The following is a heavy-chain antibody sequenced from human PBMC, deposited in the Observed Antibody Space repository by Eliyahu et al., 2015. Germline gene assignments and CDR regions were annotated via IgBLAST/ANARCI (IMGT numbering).Heavy chain of an antibody. CDR3: AKDTSGSDYSILYYFDY. D-gene: IGHD4-11*01. V-gene: IGHV3-9*01. J-gene: IGHJ4*02. CDR1: GFTFDDYA. Sequence: EVQLVESGGGLVQPGRSLRLSCAASGFTFDDYAMHWVRQAPGKGLEWVSGISWNSGSIGYADSVKGRFTISRDNAKNSLYLQMNSLRAEDTALYYCAKDTSGSDYSILYYFDYWGQGTLVTVSS. CDR2: ISWNSGSI.